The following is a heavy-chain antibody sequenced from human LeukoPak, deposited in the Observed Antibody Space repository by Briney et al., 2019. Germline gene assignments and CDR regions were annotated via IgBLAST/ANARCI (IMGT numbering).Heavy chain of an antibody. Sequence: GASVKVSCKASGYTFTSYYIHWVRQAPGQGLEWMGIIDPTGGSTTYAQNFQGRVTMTRDTSTSTVYMELSSLRSEDTAVYYCARARAGGDYWGQGTLVTVSS. V-gene: IGHV1-46*01. CDR1: GYTFTSYY. D-gene: IGHD1-14*01. J-gene: IGHJ4*02. CDR2: IDPTGGST. CDR3: ARARAGGDY.